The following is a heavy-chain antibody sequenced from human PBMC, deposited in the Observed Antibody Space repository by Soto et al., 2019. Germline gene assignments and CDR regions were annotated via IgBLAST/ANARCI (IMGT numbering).Heavy chain of an antibody. CDR1: DGNIISGGYC. V-gene: IGHV4-30-2*03. CDR2: LYYSGST. Sequence: PSELQSHACPVSDGNIISGGYCFSRIRQDPGDCLDCIGYLYYSGSTNYNPSLKSRVTISIDTSKNQFSLKLSSVTAADTAVYYCARRGTTGYCSGDTCYSGALDIWGQGTMVTGS. J-gene: IGHJ3*02. D-gene: IGHD2-15*01. CDR3: ARRGTTGYCSGDTCYSGALDI.